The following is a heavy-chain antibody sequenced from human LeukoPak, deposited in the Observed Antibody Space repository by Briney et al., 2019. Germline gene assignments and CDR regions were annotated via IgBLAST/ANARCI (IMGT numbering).Heavy chain of an antibody. CDR3: AKDQFQIAVAGYFDH. D-gene: IGHD6-19*01. J-gene: IGHJ4*02. CDR1: GFTFSSYA. Sequence: PGGSLRVSCAASGFTFSSYAMYWVRQAPGKGLEWVSAISGSGGSTYYADSVKGRFTISRDNSKNTLYLQMNSLRAEDTAVYYCAKDQFQIAVAGYFDHWGQGTLVTVSS. V-gene: IGHV3-23*01. CDR2: ISGSGGST.